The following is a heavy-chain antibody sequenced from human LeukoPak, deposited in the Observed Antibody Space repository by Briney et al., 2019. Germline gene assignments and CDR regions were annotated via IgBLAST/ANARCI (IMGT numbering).Heavy chain of an antibody. Sequence: GGSLRLSCAASGFTFKSYYMDWVRQAPGKGLEWVSYITSSSSTISYAESVRGRFTISRDNAKNSLNLQMNSLRDEDTAVYYCASGERMDGFDKWGQGTMVSVSS. D-gene: IGHD3-10*01. CDR2: ITSSSSTI. CDR3: ASGERMDGFDK. CDR1: GFTFKSYY. J-gene: IGHJ3*02. V-gene: IGHV3-48*02.